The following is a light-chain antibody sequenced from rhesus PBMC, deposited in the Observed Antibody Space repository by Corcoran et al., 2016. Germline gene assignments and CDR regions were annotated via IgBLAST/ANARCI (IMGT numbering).Light chain of an antibody. Sequence: DIQMTQSPSSLSASVGDRVTITCRASENVNNYLNWYQQKPGKVPNLLIYKTSSLQRGVPSRFSGSGAGTDYTFTISSLQPEDIATYYCQHGYGIPLTFGGGTKV. CDR1: ENVNNY. CDR2: KTS. J-gene: IGKJ4*01. V-gene: IGKV1-74*01. CDR3: QHGYGIPLT.